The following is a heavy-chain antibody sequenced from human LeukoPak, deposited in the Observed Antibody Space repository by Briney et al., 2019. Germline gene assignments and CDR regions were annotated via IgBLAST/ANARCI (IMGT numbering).Heavy chain of an antibody. V-gene: IGHV4-59*01. D-gene: IGHD6-13*01. CDR1: GVSISSYY. Sequence: SETLSLTCTVSGVSISSYYWSWIRQPPGKGLELIGYIYYSGSTNYNPSLKSRVTISVDTSKNHPSLKLSSVTAATTAVYYCARFSAAAPGTGWFDPWGQGTLVTVSA. J-gene: IGHJ5*02. CDR2: IYYSGST. CDR3: ARFSAAAPGTGWFDP.